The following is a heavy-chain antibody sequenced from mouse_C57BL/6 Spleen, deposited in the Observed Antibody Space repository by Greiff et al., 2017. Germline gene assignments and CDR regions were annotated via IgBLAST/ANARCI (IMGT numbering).Heavy chain of an antibody. J-gene: IGHJ4*01. CDR2: IYPGDGDT. CDR1: GYAFSSSW. Sequence: QVQLQESGPELVKPGASVKISCKASGYAFSSSWMNWVKQRPGKGLEWIGRIYPGDGDTNYNGKFKGKATLTADKSSSTAYMQLSSLTSEDSAVYFCARGAVVATDAMDYWGQGTSVTVSS. CDR3: ARGAVVATDAMDY. V-gene: IGHV1-82*01. D-gene: IGHD1-1*01.